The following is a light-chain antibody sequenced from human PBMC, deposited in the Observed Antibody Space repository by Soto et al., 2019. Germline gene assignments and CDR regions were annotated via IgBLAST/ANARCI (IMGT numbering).Light chain of an antibody. V-gene: IGKV3-20*01. CDR1: QSVSSSY. J-gene: IGKJ4*01. Sequence: EIVLTQSPGTLSLSPGERATLSCRASQSVSSSYLAWYQQKPGQAPRLLIYGASSRATGIQDKFSGSGSGTDFTLTISRLEPEDFAVYYCQQYGSSPLTFGGGIKVEIK. CDR3: QQYGSSPLT. CDR2: GAS.